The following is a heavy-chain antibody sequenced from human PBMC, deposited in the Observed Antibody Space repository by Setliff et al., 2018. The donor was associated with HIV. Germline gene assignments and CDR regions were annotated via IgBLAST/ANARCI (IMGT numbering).Heavy chain of an antibody. Sequence: PGGSLRLSCAASGFTFSSYAMSWVRQAPGKGLEWVSTISTSGANTYDADSMKGRFTISRDNSKNTLYLQMNSLTAEDTAVYYCARGPYTIDYWGQGTLVTVSS. CDR2: ISTSGANT. CDR1: GFTFSSYA. D-gene: IGHD3-16*01. CDR3: ARGPYTIDY. J-gene: IGHJ4*02. V-gene: IGHV3-23*01.